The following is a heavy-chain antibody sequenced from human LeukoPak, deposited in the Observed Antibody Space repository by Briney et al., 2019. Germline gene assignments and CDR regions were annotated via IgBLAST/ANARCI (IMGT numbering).Heavy chain of an antibody. CDR2: IWYDGSNK. D-gene: IGHD1-26*01. J-gene: IGHJ4*02. CDR3: AKDRSGSYYPYFFDY. CDR1: RFTFSSYG. Sequence: GGSLRLSRAASRFTFSSYGMHWVRQAPGKGLEWVAVIWYDGSNKYYADSVKGRFTISRDNSKNTLYLQMNSLRAEDTAVYYCAKDRSGSYYPYFFDYWGQGTLVTVSS. V-gene: IGHV3-33*06.